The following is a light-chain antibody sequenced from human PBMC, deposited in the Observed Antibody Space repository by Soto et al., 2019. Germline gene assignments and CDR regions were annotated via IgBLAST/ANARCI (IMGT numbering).Light chain of an antibody. Sequence: EKVVTHSPATVSVSPGARPTLSRRASQSVNIYLAWYQQKPGQAPRLLIYDASNRATGIPARFSGSGSGTDFTLTISILQHDDFATYYCQQYNWYWTFGHGTKVDIK. CDR2: DAS. CDR3: QQYNWYWT. V-gene: IGKV3D-15*03. J-gene: IGKJ1*01. CDR1: QSVNIY.